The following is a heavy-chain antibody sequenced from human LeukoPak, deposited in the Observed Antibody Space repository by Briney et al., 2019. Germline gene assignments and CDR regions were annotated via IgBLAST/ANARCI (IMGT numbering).Heavy chain of an antibody. CDR3: ARKQWVEYYFES. V-gene: IGHV4-61*02. Sequence: PSQTLSLTCTVSSGSINSGSYYWSWIRQPAGKGLEWIGRIYTSGSINYNPSLKSRVTISVDTSKNQFSLKLSSVTAADTAVYYCARKQWVEYYFESWGQGTLVTVSS. CDR1: SGSINSGSYY. D-gene: IGHD6-19*01. CDR2: IYTSGSI. J-gene: IGHJ4*02.